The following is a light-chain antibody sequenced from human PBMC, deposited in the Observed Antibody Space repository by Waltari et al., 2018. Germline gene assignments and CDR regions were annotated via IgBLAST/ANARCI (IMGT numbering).Light chain of an antibody. Sequence: AIRMTQSPASLSASTGDRVTISCRASQGVSTYLAWYQQKPGKAPSLLIYASSTFESGVPSKFSGSGSGTDFTLTISCLQSEDFATYYCQQYNSYSLTFGQGTKVEIK. V-gene: IGKV1-8*01. CDR2: ASS. J-gene: IGKJ1*01. CDR3: QQYNSYSLT. CDR1: QGVSTY.